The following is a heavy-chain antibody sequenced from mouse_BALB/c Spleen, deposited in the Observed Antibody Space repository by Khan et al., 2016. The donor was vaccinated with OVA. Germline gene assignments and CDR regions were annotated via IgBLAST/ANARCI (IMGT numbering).Heavy chain of an antibody. CDR1: GYTFRSFG. CDR2: INTYTGEP. D-gene: IGHD2-10*01. J-gene: IGHJ4*01. Sequence: QIQLVQSGPVLKKPGETVKISCKASGYTFRSFGMNWVKQAPGKGLKWMGWINTYTGEPTYADDFKGWYVFSLETSASTAYLQINNLKNEDTATYFCARPPYFSYVMVYWGQGTSVTVSS. CDR3: ARPPYFSYVMVY. V-gene: IGHV9-3-1*01.